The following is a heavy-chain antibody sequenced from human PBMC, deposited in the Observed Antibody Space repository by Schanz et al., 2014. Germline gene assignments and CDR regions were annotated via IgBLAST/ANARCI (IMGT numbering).Heavy chain of an antibody. CDR1: RSTFSSYT. V-gene: IGHV1-69*02. Sequence: QVQLVQSGAEVKKPGSSVKVSCKASRSTFSSYTISWVRQARGQGLEWVGRFIPILDVGNYAQQFQGRVTFTADKSTSTAYMKLSSLRYEDTSLYYCATGTMPGTFDTWGQGTMVTVSS. CDR2: FIPILDVG. D-gene: IGHD2-2*01. CDR3: ATGTMPGTFDT. J-gene: IGHJ3*02.